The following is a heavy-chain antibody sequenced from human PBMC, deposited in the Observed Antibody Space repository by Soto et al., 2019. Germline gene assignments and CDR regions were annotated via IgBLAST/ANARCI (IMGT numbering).Heavy chain of an antibody. CDR1: GGSISSYY. V-gene: IGHV4-59*01. CDR2: IYYSGST. CDR3: ARATLSYSYGSGSYYTFDY. J-gene: IGHJ4*02. Sequence: SETLSLTCTVSGGSISSYYWSWIRQPPGKGLEWIGYIYYSGSTNYDPSLKSRVTISVDTSKNQFSLKLSSVTAADTAVYYCARATLSYSYGSGSYYTFDYWGQGTLVTVSS. D-gene: IGHD3-10*01.